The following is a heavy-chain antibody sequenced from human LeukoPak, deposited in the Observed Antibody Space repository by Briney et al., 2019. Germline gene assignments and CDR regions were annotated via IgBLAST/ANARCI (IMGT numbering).Heavy chain of an antibody. CDR3: ARVLFNSGYDF. V-gene: IGHV1-2*02. J-gene: IGHJ4*02. Sequence: ASVKVSCKASGHTFTCSYMHWVRQAPGQGLEWMGWINPNSGGTQFAQKFQGRVTMTRDTSISTAYMELDRLRSDDTAVYYCARVLFNSGYDFWGQGTLVTVSS. CDR1: GHTFTCSY. D-gene: IGHD2-21*01. CDR2: INPNSGGT.